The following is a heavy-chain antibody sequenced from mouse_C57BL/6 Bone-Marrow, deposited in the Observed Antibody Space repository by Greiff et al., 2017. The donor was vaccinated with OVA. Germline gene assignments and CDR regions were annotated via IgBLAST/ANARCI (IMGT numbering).Heavy chain of an antibody. D-gene: IGHD1-1*01. V-gene: IGHV1-55*01. CDR1: GYTFTSYW. Sequence: VKLQQSGAELVKPGASMKMSCKASGYTFTSYWITWVKQRPGQGLEWIGDIYPGSGSTNYNEKFKSKATLTVDTSSSTAYMQLSSLTSEDSAVYYCARTGGSSPYFDYWGQGTTLTVSS. CDR3: ARTGGSSPYFDY. CDR2: IYPGSGST. J-gene: IGHJ2*01.